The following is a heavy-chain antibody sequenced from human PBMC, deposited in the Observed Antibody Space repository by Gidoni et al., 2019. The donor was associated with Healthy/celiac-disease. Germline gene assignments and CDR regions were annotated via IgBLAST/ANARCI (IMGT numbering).Heavy chain of an antibody. D-gene: IGHD3-10*01. V-gene: IGHV3-7*03. CDR1: GFPFCRYW. Sequence: EVQLVESGGGLVQPGGSLRLSCAASGFPFCRYWMSWVRQAPGKGLEWVANIKKDGSEKYYVDSVKGRFTISRDNAKNSLYLQMNSLRAEDTAVYYCARDFRDYGSESCDYWGQGTLVTVSS. J-gene: IGHJ4*02. CDR3: ARDFRDYGSESCDY. CDR2: IKKDGSEK.